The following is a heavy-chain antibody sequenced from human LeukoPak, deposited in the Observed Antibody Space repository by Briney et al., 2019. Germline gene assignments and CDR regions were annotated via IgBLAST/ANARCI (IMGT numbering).Heavy chain of an antibody. V-gene: IGHV4-34*01. CDR2: INHSGST. CDR3: ARGVAYCSSTSCYGNWFDP. CDR1: GGSFSSYY. Sequence: SETLSLTCVVYGGSFSSYYWNWIREPPGKGLEWIGEINHSGSTNYNPSLKSRVTISVDTSKKQFSLKLSSVTAADTAVYYCARGVAYCSSTSCYGNWFDPWGQGTLVTVAS. D-gene: IGHD2-2*01. J-gene: IGHJ5*02.